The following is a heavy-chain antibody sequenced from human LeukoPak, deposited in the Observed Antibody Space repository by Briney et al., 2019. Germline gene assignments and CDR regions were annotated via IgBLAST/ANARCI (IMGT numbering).Heavy chain of an antibody. J-gene: IGHJ6*02. Sequence: PGGSLRPSCAASGSTFTSYWMHWVRHAPGKGLVWVSRVNSDGSSTTYADSVKGRFTISRGNAKNTLYLQMNSLRAEDTAVYYCARGRYYGMDVWGQGTTVTVSS. CDR3: ARGRYYGMDV. CDR1: GSTFTSYW. CDR2: VNSDGSST. V-gene: IGHV3-74*01.